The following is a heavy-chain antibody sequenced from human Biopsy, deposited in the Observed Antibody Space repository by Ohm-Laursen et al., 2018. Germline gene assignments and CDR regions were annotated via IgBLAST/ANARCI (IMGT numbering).Heavy chain of an antibody. D-gene: IGHD2-8*02. CDR3: ARDRIAYCTATSCDNFGLDV. CDR2: INHSGHT. CDR1: SASINLYY. Sequence: TLSLTCTVSSASINLYYWGWIRQSPGKGLEWIGYINHSGHTNYNPSLKSRLTMSVDTSKNQFSLKLTSVTTADTAVYYCARDRIAYCTATSCDNFGLDVWGQGTTVTASS. V-gene: IGHV4-59*01. J-gene: IGHJ6*02.